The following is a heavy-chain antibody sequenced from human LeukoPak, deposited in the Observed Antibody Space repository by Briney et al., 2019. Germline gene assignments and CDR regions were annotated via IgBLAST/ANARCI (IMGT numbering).Heavy chain of an antibody. CDR3: ARGRGHGSGSYYNPRYWYFDL. CDR2: INHSGST. J-gene: IGHJ2*01. Sequence: SETLSLTCAAYGVTFSGYYWSWIRQPRGKGLEWIGEINHSGSTTYNPAPMSRVTISVDTSKNQFSLELSSVTAADTAVYYCARGRGHGSGSYYNPRYWYFDLWGRGTLVTVSS. D-gene: IGHD3-10*01. CDR1: GVTFSGYY. V-gene: IGHV4-34*01.